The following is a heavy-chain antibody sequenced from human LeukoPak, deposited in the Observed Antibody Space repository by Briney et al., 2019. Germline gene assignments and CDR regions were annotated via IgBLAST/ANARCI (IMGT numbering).Heavy chain of an antibody. CDR2: IKQDGSER. V-gene: IGHV3-7*01. D-gene: IGHD3-22*01. CDR1: GFTFSSYW. Sequence: AGGSLRLSCAASGFTFSSYWMNWVRQAPGKGLEWVANIKQDGSERYYVDSVKGRFTISRDNAKNSLYLQMNSLRAEDTAVYYCARVASSGYYYFSDYWGREPRSPSLQ. CDR3: ARVASSGYYYFSDY. J-gene: IGHJ4*02.